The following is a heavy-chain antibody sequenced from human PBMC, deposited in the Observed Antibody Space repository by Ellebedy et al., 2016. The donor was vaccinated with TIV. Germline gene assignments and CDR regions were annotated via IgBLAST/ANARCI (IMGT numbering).Heavy chain of an antibody. D-gene: IGHD2-8*01. CDR1: GFTFSNYN. CDR2: IRSTGSDK. V-gene: IGHV3-21*06. CDR3: SRGRSNPEA. Sequence: GESLKISCVASGFTFSNYNMNWVRQSPGTGLEWVSSIRSTGSDKYYAESVKGRFTISRDNAQDTLFLQMNSLRAEETAVYFCSRGRSNPEAWGQGTLVIVSS. J-gene: IGHJ5*02.